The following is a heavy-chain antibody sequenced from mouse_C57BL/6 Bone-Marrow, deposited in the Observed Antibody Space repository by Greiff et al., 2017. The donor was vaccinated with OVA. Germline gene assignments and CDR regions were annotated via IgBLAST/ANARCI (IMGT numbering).Heavy chain of an antibody. V-gene: IGHV14-4*01. CDR1: GFNIKDDY. Sequence: EVQLQESGAELVRPGASVKLSCTASGFNIKDDYMHWVKQRPEQGLEWIGWIDPENGDTEYASKFQGKATITADTSSNTAYLQLSSLTSEDTAVYYCTTLGPPGAYWGQGTLVTVSA. D-gene: IGHD3-3*01. CDR3: TTLGPPGAY. CDR2: IDPENGDT. J-gene: IGHJ3*01.